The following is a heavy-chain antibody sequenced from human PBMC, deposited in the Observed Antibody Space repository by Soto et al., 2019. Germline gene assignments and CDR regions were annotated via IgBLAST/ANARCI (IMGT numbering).Heavy chain of an antibody. CDR1: GYTFTSYG. J-gene: IGHJ5*02. CDR3: ARGVTYYDILTGYLPCP. Sequence: ASVKVSCKASGYTFTSYGISWVRQAPGQGLEWMGWISAYNGNTNYAQKLQGRVTMTTDTSTSTAYMELRSLRSDDTAVYYWARGVTYYDILTGYLPCPFGQGTLVTVSS. D-gene: IGHD3-9*01. CDR2: ISAYNGNT. V-gene: IGHV1-18*01.